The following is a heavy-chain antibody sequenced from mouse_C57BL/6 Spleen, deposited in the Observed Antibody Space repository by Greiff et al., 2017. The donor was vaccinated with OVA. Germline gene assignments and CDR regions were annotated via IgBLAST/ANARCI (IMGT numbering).Heavy chain of an antibody. CDR3: ARAGTTVVPYYAMDY. V-gene: IGHV1-52*01. CDR1: GYTFTSYW. D-gene: IGHD1-1*01. CDR2: IDPSDSET. J-gene: IGHJ4*01. Sequence: QVQLKQPGAELVRPGSSVKLSCKASGYTFTSYWMHWVKQRPIQGLEWIGNIDPSDSETHYNQKFKDKATLTVDKSSSTAYMQLSSLTSEDSAVYYCARAGTTVVPYYAMDYWGQGTSVTVSS.